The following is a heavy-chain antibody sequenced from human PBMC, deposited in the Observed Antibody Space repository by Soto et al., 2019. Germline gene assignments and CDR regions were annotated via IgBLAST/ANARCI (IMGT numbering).Heavy chain of an antibody. CDR2: IWYDGSNK. V-gene: IGHV3-33*01. J-gene: IGHJ6*02. CDR1: GFTFSSYG. CDR3: ARGKESSSWYSYYYYGMDV. D-gene: IGHD6-13*01. Sequence: GGSLRLSCAASGFTFSSYGMHWVRQAPGKGLEWVAVIWYDGSNKYYADSVKGRFTISRDNSENTLYLQMNSLRAEDTAVYYCARGKESSSWYSYYYYGMDVWGQGTTVTVSS.